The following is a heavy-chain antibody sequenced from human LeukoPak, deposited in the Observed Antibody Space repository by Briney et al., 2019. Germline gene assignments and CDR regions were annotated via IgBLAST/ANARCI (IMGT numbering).Heavy chain of an antibody. J-gene: IGHJ4*02. V-gene: IGHV1-8*01. CDR3: ARRLGRGTAPDF. CDR1: GYTFTSYD. Sequence: ASVKVSCKASGYTFTSYDINWVRQATGQGLEWMGWMNPNSGNTGYAQKFQGRVSMTRNTSISTAYMELSNLRSEDTAVYYCARRLGRGTAPDFWGQGTLVTVSS. CDR2: MNPNSGNT. D-gene: IGHD5-18*01.